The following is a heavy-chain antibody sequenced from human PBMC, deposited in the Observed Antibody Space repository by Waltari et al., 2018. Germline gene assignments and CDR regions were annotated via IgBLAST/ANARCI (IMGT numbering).Heavy chain of an antibody. J-gene: IGHJ4*02. CDR3: VRDACGNTIGGVFDY. V-gene: IGHV3-9*01. Sequence: EVQLVESGGGLVQPGKSLRLSCVASGFMFEDSAMHWVRQVPGKGLEWLSGISWNSNNIVDAESVKGRFTISRDNAENSLYLLMNNLRAEDTALYYCVRDACGNTIGGVFDYWGQGTLLTVSS. CDR2: ISWNSNNI. CDR1: GFMFEDSA. D-gene: IGHD3-3*01.